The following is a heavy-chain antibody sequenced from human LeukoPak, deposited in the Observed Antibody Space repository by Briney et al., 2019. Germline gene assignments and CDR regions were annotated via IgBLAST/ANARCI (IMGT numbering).Heavy chain of an antibody. V-gene: IGHV3-48*02. CDR1: GFSFSTYS. CDR3: ARGGYNWDFDY. J-gene: IGHJ4*02. D-gene: IGHD5-24*01. CDR2: ISSSSTI. Sequence: GGSLRLSCAASGFSFSTYSMNWVRQAPGKGLEWVSYISSSSTIYYADSVKGRFTISRDNAKNSLYLQMNSLRDEDTAVYYCARGGYNWDFDYWGQGTLVTVSS.